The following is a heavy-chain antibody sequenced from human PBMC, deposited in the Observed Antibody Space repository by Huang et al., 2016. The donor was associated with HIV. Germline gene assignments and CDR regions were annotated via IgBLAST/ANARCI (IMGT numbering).Heavy chain of an antibody. CDR1: GGTFSRYV. CDR2: ITPIFDKT. D-gene: IGHD1-26*01. V-gene: IGHV1-69*01. CDR3: ATGPRGSGSFN. Sequence: QVQLVQSGAEVKKPGSSVKVSCKASGGTFSRYVISWVRQAPGQGLEWMGGITPIFDKTNYAQKCQGRVTIIADESTRTAYMEMSSLRPEDTATYYCATGPRGSGSFNWGQGTLVIVSS. J-gene: IGHJ4*02.